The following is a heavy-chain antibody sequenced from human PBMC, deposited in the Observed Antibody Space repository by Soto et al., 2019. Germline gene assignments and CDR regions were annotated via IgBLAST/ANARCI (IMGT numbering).Heavy chain of an antibody. CDR3: ASWGYCSSTSCYGLGYYYMDV. CDR1: GFTFSSYS. Sequence: EVQLVESGGGLVQPGGSLRLSCAASGFTFSSYSMNWVRQAPGKGLEWVSYISSSSSTIYYADSVKGRFTISRDNAKNSLHLQMNSLRAEDTAVYYCASWGYCSSTSCYGLGYYYMDVWGKGTTVTVSS. D-gene: IGHD2-2*01. V-gene: IGHV3-48*01. CDR2: ISSSSSTI. J-gene: IGHJ6*03.